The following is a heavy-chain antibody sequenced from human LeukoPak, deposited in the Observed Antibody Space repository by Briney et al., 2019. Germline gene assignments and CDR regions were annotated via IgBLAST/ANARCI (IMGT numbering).Heavy chain of an antibody. D-gene: IGHD1-14*01. V-gene: IGHV1-58*02. CDR2: IVVGSGNT. CDR3: AADNWDRMGYYYYGMDV. J-gene: IGHJ6*02. Sequence: SVKVSCKASGFTFTSSAMQWVRQARGQRLEWIGWIVVGSGNTNYAQKFQERVTVTRDMSTSTAYMELSSLRSEDTAVYYCAADNWDRMGYYYYGMDVWGQGTTVTVSS. CDR1: GFTFTSSA.